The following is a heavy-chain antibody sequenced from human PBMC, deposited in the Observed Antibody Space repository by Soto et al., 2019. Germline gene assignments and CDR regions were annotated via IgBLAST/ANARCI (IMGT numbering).Heavy chain of an antibody. CDR1: GYIFSSSG. CDR3: ARDCSDLVRGPDFDY. V-gene: IGHV1-18*01. D-gene: IGHD2-15*01. CDR2: ISAYNGHT. J-gene: IGHJ4*02. Sequence: QVHLVQSGAEVKKPGASVKLSCKAPGYIFSSSGISWVRQAPGQGLEWRGWISAYNGHTKYAQKFQGRVSMTTDTSTSTAYMELRSLRTDDTAVYYCARDCSDLVRGPDFDYWGQGTLVTV.